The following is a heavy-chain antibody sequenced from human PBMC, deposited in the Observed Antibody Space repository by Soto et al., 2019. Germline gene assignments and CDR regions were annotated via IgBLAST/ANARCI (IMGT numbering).Heavy chain of an antibody. V-gene: IGHV3-66*01. D-gene: IGHD4-4*01. CDR2: IYSGGTT. J-gene: IGHJ4*02. Sequence: EVQLVESGGGWVQPGGPLRLSCAGSGFTGSSNYMSWVRQAPGKGLEWVSIIYSGGTTHYADSVKGRVTISKDSAKNTVYLQMNSLTAEDTAVYYCARAPTVTTNFDSWGQGTLVTVSS. CDR3: ARAPTVTTNFDS. CDR1: GFTGSSNY.